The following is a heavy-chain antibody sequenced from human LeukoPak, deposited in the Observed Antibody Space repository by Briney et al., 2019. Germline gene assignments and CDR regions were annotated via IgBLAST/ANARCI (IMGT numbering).Heavy chain of an antibody. Sequence: SETLSLTCTVSGGSISSYYWSWIRQPPGKGLEWIGYIYYSGSTNYNPSLKSRVTISVDTSKNQFSLKLSSVTAADTAVYYCARDRGYDSSGYYYVWGAFDIWGQGTMVTVSS. V-gene: IGHV4-59*01. CDR2: IYYSGST. D-gene: IGHD3-22*01. CDR3: ARDRGYDSSGYYYVWGAFDI. CDR1: GGSISSYY. J-gene: IGHJ3*02.